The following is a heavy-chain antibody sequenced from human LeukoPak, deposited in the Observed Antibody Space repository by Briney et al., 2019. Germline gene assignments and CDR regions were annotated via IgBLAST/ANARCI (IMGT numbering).Heavy chain of an antibody. J-gene: IGHJ4*02. V-gene: IGHV3-21*01. D-gene: IGHD2-2*01. Sequence: GGSLRLSCAASGFTFSSYIMNWVRQAPGKGLEGVSSISSSSSYIYYADSLKGGFTISRENSKNSVYLQMNSLRAEDTALYYCARLYCSSTSCFFDYWGEGTLVTVSS. CDR3: ARLYCSSTSCFFDY. CDR1: GFTFSSYI. CDR2: ISSSSSYI.